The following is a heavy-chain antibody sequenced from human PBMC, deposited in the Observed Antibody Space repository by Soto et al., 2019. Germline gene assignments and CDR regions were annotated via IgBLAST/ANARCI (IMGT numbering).Heavy chain of an antibody. J-gene: IGHJ4*02. CDR3: ARSLRLGLIDY. V-gene: IGHV4-59*08. CDR1: GGSISSYY. CDR2: IYYSGST. D-gene: IGHD3-3*01. Sequence: PSETLSLTCTVSGGSISSYYWSWIRQPPGKGLEWIGYIYYSGSTNYNPSLKSRVTISVDTSKNQFSLKLSSVTAADTAVYYCARSLRLGLIDYWGQGTRVTVSS.